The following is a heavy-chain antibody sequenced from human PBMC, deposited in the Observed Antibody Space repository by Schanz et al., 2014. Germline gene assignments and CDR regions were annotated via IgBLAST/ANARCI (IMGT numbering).Heavy chain of an antibody. CDR1: GFTFKNFG. D-gene: IGHD2-2*01. J-gene: IGHJ4*02. Sequence: QVQLVESGGGVVQPGGSLRLSCEASGFTFKNFGMHWVRQTPGKGLEWMAFIWYDGSNKIYADSVKGRFTISRDNAKNSVYLQMNSLRDEDTAVYYCARDAGYCRQTTCYSYYFDYWGQGTLVIVSS. CDR3: ARDAGYCRQTTCYSYYFDY. CDR2: IWYDGSNK. V-gene: IGHV3-33*01.